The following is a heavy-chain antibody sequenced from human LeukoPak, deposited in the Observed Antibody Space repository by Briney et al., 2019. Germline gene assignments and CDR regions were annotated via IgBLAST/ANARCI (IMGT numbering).Heavy chain of an antibody. CDR2: MSHSGST. Sequence: SETLSLTCSVSDYPISSGYFWGWIRQPPGKGLEWIATMSHSGSTYFNPSLKSRVIVSIDASKNQFSLNLTSVTAADTAVYYCAREHCAGGYCYFLDYWGQGTLVTVSP. CDR3: AREHCAGGYCYFLDY. CDR1: DYPISSGYF. D-gene: IGHD2/OR15-2a*01. V-gene: IGHV4-38-2*02. J-gene: IGHJ4*02.